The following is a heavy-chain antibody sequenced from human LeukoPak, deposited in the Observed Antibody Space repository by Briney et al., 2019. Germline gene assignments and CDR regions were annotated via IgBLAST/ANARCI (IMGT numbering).Heavy chain of an antibody. Sequence: AGRSLRLSCAASGFTFSNYDMHWVRQAPGKGLEWVAVIWYDGSKKYYADSVKGRFTISRDNSKNTLYLQMNSLRVEDTAVYYCARGEGSSSSAFDYWGQGTLVTVSS. CDR2: IWYDGSKK. CDR1: GFTFSNYD. D-gene: IGHD6-6*01. V-gene: IGHV3-33*01. CDR3: ARGEGSSSSAFDY. J-gene: IGHJ4*02.